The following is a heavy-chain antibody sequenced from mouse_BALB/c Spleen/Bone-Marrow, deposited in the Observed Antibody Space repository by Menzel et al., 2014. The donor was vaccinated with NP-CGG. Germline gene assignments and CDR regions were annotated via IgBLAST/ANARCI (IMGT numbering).Heavy chain of an antibody. V-gene: IGHV5-12-2*01. CDR1: GFTFIAYT. D-gene: IGHD2-14*01. CDR3: ARHGEERPVLAMDY. CDR2: INNGGGST. J-gene: IGHJ4*01. Sequence: DVKLVESGGGLVEPGVSLKLSCAASGFTFIAYTMSWVRQTPEKRLEWVAYINNGGGSTYYPDTVKGRFTISRDNAKNTLYLQMSSLKSEDTAMYYCARHGEERPVLAMDYWGQGTSVTVSS.